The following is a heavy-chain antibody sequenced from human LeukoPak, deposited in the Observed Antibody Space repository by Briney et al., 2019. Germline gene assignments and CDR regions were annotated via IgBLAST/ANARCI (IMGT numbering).Heavy chain of an antibody. CDR2: IYYSGST. D-gene: IGHD2-2*01. CDR1: GGPISSYY. CDR3: ARAWYCSSTSCRRDAFDI. J-gene: IGHJ3*02. V-gene: IGHV4-59*01. Sequence: PSETLSLTCTVSGGPISSYYWSWIRQPPGKGLAWIGYIYYSGSTNYNPSLKSRVTISVDTSKNQFSLKLSSVTAADTAVYYCARAWYCSSTSCRRDAFDIWGQGTMVTVSS.